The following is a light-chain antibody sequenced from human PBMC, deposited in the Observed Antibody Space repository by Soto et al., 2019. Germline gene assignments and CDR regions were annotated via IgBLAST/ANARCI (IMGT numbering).Light chain of an antibody. V-gene: IGKV3-15*01. CDR3: QQYNNWPPIT. Sequence: ETTLTQSPATLSASPGERVTLSCRASQSVGSNLAWYQQKPGQAPRVLIYSASTRATGIPARFSGSGSGTEFTLTISSLQSEDFAVYYCQQYNNWPPITFGQGTRLEIK. J-gene: IGKJ5*01. CDR2: SAS. CDR1: QSVGSN.